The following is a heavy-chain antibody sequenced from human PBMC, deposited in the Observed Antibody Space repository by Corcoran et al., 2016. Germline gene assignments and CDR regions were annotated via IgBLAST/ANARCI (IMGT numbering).Heavy chain of an antibody. CDR3: AREWAVAGRTYFDC. CDR1: GFTVSGYW. Sequence: EVQMVESGGGLVQPGGSLRLSCAASGFTVSGYWMHWVRQAPGKGLEWVANLKGDGSGSYYVDSVRGRFTITRDNAKNSLFLQMNSLRPEVTAVYYCAREWAVAGRTYFDCWGQGTLVTVSS. CDR2: LKGDGSGS. D-gene: IGHD1-26*01. V-gene: IGHV3-7*03. J-gene: IGHJ4*02.